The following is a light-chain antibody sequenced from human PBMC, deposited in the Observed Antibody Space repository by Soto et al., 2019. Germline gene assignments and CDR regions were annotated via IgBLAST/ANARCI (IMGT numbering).Light chain of an antibody. CDR1: QSVTTN. Sequence: EIGMTQSPVSLSVSPGERATLSRRASQSVTTNLAWYQQKPGQAPRLLIYGASTRATGIPDRFSGSGSGTDFSLTISRLEPEDFAVYYCHQYDNAPQTYGQGTKVDIK. CDR3: HQYDNAPQT. J-gene: IGKJ2*01. CDR2: GAS. V-gene: IGKV3D-15*01.